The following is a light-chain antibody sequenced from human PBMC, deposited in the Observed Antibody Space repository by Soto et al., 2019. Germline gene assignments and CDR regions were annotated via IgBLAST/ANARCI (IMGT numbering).Light chain of an antibody. CDR2: QDS. CDR1: KLGDKY. CDR3: QAWDSSTAV. Sequence: SYELTQPPSVSVSPGQTASITCSGDKLGDKYACWYQQKPGQSPVLAIYQDSKRPSGIPERFSGSNSGNTATLTISGTQAMDEADYYGQAWDSSTAVFGTGTKLTVL. J-gene: IGLJ1*01. V-gene: IGLV3-1*01.